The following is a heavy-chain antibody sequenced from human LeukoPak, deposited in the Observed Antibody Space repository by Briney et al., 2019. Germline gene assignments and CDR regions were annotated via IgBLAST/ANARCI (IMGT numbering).Heavy chain of an antibody. CDR3: AKDRNIVVLTWAFDI. V-gene: IGHV3-23*01. D-gene: IGHD2-21*02. CDR1: GFTFSSYA. Sequence: PGGSLRLSCAASGFTFSSYAMSWVRQAPGKGLEWVSVISGSGGSTNYADSVQGRFTISRDNSKNTLYLQMNSLRAEDTAVYYCAKDRNIVVLTWAFDIWGQGTMVTVSS. CDR2: ISGSGGST. J-gene: IGHJ3*02.